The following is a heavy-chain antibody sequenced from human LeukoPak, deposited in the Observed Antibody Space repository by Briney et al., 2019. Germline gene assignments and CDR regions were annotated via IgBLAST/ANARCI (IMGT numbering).Heavy chain of an antibody. J-gene: IGHJ4*02. CDR2: LFYSGST. CDR1: GASITSSSHY. CDR3: ARRRRDGDNFDL. D-gene: IGHD5-24*01. Sequence: SETLSLTCTVSGASITSSSHYWGWIRQPPGKGLEWIGSLFYSGSTSYNPSLKSRVTISVDTSKNQFSLKLSSVTAVDTATYYCARRRRDGDNFDLWGQGTLVTVSS. V-gene: IGHV4-39*07.